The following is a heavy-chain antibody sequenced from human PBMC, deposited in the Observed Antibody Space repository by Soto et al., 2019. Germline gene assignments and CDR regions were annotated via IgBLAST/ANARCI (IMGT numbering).Heavy chain of an antibody. CDR3: ARDPSFLHQKYYFDY. J-gene: IGHJ4*02. CDR2: IIPIFGTA. Sequence: GASVKVSCKASGGTFSIYAISWVLQAPGQGLEWMGGIIPIFGTANYAQKFQGRVTITADESTSTAYMELSSLRSEDTAVYYCARDPSFLHQKYYFDYWGQGTLVTVSS. D-gene: IGHD2-2*01. V-gene: IGHV1-69*13. CDR1: GGTFSIYA.